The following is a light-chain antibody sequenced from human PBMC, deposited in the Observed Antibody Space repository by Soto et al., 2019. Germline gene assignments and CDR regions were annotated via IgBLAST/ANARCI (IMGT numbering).Light chain of an antibody. CDR1: PGIGNA. CDR3: QQFNSYPLT. J-gene: IGKJ4*01. Sequence: AIQLTQSPPTLSASVGDTVTITCRASPGIGNALAWYQQKRGSPPRLLIYGASRLESGVPSRFSGSGLGTDFTLSISSLQPDDFATYYCQQFNSYPLTFGGGTKVEI. V-gene: IGKV1-13*02. CDR2: GAS.